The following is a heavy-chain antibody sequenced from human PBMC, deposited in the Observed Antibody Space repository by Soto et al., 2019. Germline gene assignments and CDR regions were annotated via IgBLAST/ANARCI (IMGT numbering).Heavy chain of an antibody. Sequence: ASVKVSCKASGYTFTGYYMHWVRQAPGQGLEWMGWINPNSGGTNYAQKFQGWVTMTRDTSISTAYMELSRLRSDDTAVYYCARDRGDSSSWPYYYYMDVWGKGTTVTV. D-gene: IGHD6-13*01. V-gene: IGHV1-2*04. CDR1: GYTFTGYY. CDR3: ARDRGDSSSWPYYYYMDV. J-gene: IGHJ6*03. CDR2: INPNSGGT.